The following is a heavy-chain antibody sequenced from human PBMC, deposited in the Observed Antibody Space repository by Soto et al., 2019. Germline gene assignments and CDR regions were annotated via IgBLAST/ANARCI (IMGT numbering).Heavy chain of an antibody. CDR2: IYYTGST. D-gene: IGHD6-6*01. CDR3: ARARAARLWFDP. CDR1: GGSISSGDYY. V-gene: IGHV4-30-4*01. Sequence: SETLSLTCSVSGGSISSGDYYWPWIRQSTGKGLEWIGYIYYTGSTSYNPSLKSRVTISVDTSKNQISLKLRSVTATDTAVYYCARARAARLWFDPWGQGTLVTVSS. J-gene: IGHJ5*02.